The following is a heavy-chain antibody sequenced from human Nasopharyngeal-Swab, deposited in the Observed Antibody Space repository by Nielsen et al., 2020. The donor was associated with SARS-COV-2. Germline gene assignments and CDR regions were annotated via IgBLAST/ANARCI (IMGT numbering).Heavy chain of an antibody. CDR1: GGSISSYY. CDR2: VYYCGST. Sequence: SDTLSLTCTVSGGSISSYYWSWVRQPPGTGLEWIAYVYYCGSTKYNPSLKSRVTISVDRAKTQVSLKLTSVTAADTAVYYCARGDILTPYYYMDVWGRGTTVAVS. V-gene: IGHV4-59*01. J-gene: IGHJ6*03. D-gene: IGHD3-9*01. CDR3: ARGDILTPYYYMDV.